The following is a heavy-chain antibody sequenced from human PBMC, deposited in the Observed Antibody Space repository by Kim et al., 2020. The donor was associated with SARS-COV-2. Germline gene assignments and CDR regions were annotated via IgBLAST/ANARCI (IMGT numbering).Heavy chain of an antibody. CDR3: ASLAPRRAFDI. CDR2: I. D-gene: IGHD3-3*02. Sequence: IDYADSVKGRFTIARDNAKNSLYLQMNSLRAEDTAVYYCASLAPRRAFDIWGQGTMVTVSS. J-gene: IGHJ3*02. V-gene: IGHV3-21*01.